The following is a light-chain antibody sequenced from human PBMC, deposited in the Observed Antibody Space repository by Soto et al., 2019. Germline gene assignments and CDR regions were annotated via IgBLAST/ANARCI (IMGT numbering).Light chain of an antibody. CDR3: QHYNSYSEA. Sequence: DIQMTQSPSTLSGSVVDIVTITCRASQTISSWLAWYQQKPGKSPKLLIYKASTLKSGVPSRFRGSGSGTEFTLTISSLQPDDFETYYCQHYNSYSEAFGQGTKVDIK. CDR2: KAS. CDR1: QTISSW. J-gene: IGKJ1*01. V-gene: IGKV1-5*03.